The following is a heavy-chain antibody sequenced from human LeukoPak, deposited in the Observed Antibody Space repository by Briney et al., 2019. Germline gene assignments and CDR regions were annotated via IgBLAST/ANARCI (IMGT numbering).Heavy chain of an antibody. D-gene: IGHD3-3*01. CDR1: GGSISSTSFY. CDR2: VYYSGST. J-gene: IGHJ5*02. V-gene: IGHV4-39*01. Sequence: SETLSLTCIVSGGSISSTSFYWGWIRQPPGKRLECIGSVYYSGSTYYHPSLKSRVTISVDTSNNHFSLRLSSVTAADTAVYYCARQVINFDFWSGSGWFDPWGQGTLVTVSS. CDR3: ARQVINFDFWSGSGWFDP.